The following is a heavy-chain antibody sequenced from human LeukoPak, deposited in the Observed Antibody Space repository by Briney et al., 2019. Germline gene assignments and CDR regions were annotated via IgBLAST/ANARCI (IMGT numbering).Heavy chain of an antibody. CDR2: ISWNSGSI. V-gene: IGHV3-9*01. Sequence: PGGSLRLSCAASGFTFDDYAMHWVRQAPGKGLEWVSRISWNSGSIGYADSVKGRFTISRDNAKNSLYLQMNSLRAEDTALYYCAKDSSSWYEGRFDYWGQGTLVTVSS. D-gene: IGHD6-13*01. CDR3: AKDSSSWYEGRFDY. J-gene: IGHJ4*02. CDR1: GFTFDDYA.